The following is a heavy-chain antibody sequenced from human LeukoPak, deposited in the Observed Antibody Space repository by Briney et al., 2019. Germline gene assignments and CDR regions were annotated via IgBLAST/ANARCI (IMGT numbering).Heavy chain of an antibody. Sequence: GGSLRLSCAASGFNFANHAMSWVRQTAGKGLEWVSAISGGGDITYYADSVKGRFTISRDNSKDTLFLQMHSLRPGDTAVYYCARDPRIAAAVTNWFDPWGQGTLVTVSS. CDR3: ARDPRIAAAVTNWFDP. D-gene: IGHD6-13*01. CDR2: ISGGGDIT. V-gene: IGHV3-23*01. J-gene: IGHJ5*02. CDR1: GFNFANHA.